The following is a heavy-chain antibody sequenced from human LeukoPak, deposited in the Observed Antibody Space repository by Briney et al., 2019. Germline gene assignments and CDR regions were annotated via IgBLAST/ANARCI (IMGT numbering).Heavy chain of an antibody. J-gene: IGHJ4*02. V-gene: IGHV1-69*01. CDR3: ARGGREGYNLYYFDY. CDR1: GGTFSSYA. Sequence: GASVKVSCKASGGTFSSYAISWVRQAPGQGLEWMGGIIPIFGTANYAQKFQGRVTITADESTSTAYMELSSLRSEDTAVYYCARGGREGYNLYYFDYWGQGTLVTVSS. D-gene: IGHD5-24*01. CDR2: IIPIFGTA.